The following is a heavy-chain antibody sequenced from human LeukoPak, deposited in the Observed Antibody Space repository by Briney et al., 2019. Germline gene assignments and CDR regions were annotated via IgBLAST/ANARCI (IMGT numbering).Heavy chain of an antibody. CDR2: INPNSGGT. D-gene: IGHD2-2*02. V-gene: IGHV1-2*02. CDR3: ARDHYCSSTSCYTIFDY. J-gene: IGHJ4*02. Sequence: ASVKVSCKASGYTFTGYYMHWVRQAPGQGLEWMGWINPNSGGTNYAQKFQGRVTMTRDTSISTAYMELSRLRSDDTAVYYCARDHYCSSTSCYTIFDYWGQATLVTVSS. CDR1: GYTFTGYY.